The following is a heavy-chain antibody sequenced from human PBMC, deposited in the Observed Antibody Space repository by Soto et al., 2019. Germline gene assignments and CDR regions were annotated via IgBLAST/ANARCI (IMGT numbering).Heavy chain of an antibody. CDR1: GFTFSSYA. V-gene: IGHV3-23*01. Sequence: GGSLRLSCAASGFTFSSYAMSWVRQAPGKGLEWVSAISGSGGSTYYADSVKGRFTISRDNSKNTLYLQMNSLRAGDTAVYYCAKDSYDILTGYQIPFDYWGQGTLVTVSS. D-gene: IGHD3-9*01. J-gene: IGHJ4*02. CDR3: AKDSYDILTGYQIPFDY. CDR2: ISGSGGST.